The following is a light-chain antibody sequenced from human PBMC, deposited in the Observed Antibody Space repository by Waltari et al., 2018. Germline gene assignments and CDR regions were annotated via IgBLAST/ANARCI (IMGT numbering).Light chain of an antibody. CDR3: MQDYNYPRT. J-gene: IGKJ1*01. CDR1: QAIRND. CDR2: AAS. V-gene: IGKV1-6*01. Sequence: AIQVTQSPSSLPASVGERVTITCRASQAIRNDLGWYQQRPGRAPKLLIYAASRLEGGVPSRFSGSGSGTDFTLTISNLQPEDFASYYCMQDYNYPRTFGQGTKVEIK.